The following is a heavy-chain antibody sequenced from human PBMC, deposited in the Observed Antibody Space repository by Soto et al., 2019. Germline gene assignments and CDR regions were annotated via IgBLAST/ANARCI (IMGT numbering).Heavy chain of an antibody. CDR2: ISHDGSKT. Sequence: GGSLILSCAASGFTFNSYGIHWVRQAPGKGLEWVAVISHDGSKTNYADSVKGRVTISRDNSKNTLYLQMSSLRAEDTAVYYCARVHSSSYHYFDYWGQGTVVTVSS. V-gene: IGHV3-30*03. CDR1: GFTFNSYG. CDR3: ARVHSSSYHYFDY. J-gene: IGHJ4*02. D-gene: IGHD6-13*01.